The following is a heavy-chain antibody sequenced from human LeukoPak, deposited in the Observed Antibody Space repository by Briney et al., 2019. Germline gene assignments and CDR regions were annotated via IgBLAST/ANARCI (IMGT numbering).Heavy chain of an antibody. J-gene: IGHJ4*02. Sequence: GGSLRLSCTASGFIFSSYWMSWVRQAPGKGPEWVANIKQDGSEMYYVDSVKGRFTISRDNAKNSLYLQMNSLRVEDTAVYYCARPSYNLGSYFDYWGQGNLVTVS. D-gene: IGHD3-10*01. CDR2: IKQDGSEM. V-gene: IGHV3-7*01. CDR3: ARPSYNLGSYFDY. CDR1: GFIFSSYW.